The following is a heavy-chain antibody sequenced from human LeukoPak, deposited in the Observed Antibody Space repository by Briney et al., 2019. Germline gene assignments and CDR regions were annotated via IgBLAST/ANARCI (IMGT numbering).Heavy chain of an antibody. D-gene: IGHD3-10*01. V-gene: IGHV3-30*02. CDR3: AKPGGRVGESLNGIDY. J-gene: IGHJ4*02. CDR1: GFAFSNFG. Sequence: GGSLRLSCAASGFAFSNFGLHWVRQAPGKGLEWVAFIQYDGSNKFHTDSVKGRFTISRDNSKNTLFLQMNSLRAEDTAVYYCAKPGGRVGESLNGIDYWGQGTLVTVS. CDR2: IQYDGSNK.